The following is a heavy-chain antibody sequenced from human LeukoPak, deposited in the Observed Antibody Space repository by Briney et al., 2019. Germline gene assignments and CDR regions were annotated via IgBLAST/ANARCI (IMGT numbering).Heavy chain of an antibody. CDR1: GFTFSSYC. Sequence: GGSLRLSCAASGFTFSSYCMNWVRQAPGKGLEWVSSISSSSSYIYYADSVKGRFTISRDNAKNSLYLQMNSLRAEDTGVYYCARAGLKQWLSFDYWGQGTLVTVSS. CDR3: ARAGLKQWLSFDY. D-gene: IGHD6-19*01. J-gene: IGHJ4*02. CDR2: ISSSSSYI. V-gene: IGHV3-21*01.